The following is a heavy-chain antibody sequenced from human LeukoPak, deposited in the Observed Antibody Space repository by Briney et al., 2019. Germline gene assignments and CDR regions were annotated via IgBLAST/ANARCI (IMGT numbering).Heavy chain of an antibody. D-gene: IGHD2-15*01. Sequence: SETLSLTCTVSGGSISSSSYYWGWIRQPPGKGLEWIGSIYYSGSTYYNPSLKSRVTISVDTSKNQFSLKLSSVTAADTAVYYCARDPIVVVVAATSGWFDPWGQGTLVTVSS. CDR1: GGSISSSSYY. V-gene: IGHV4-39*07. CDR3: ARDPIVVVVAATSGWFDP. J-gene: IGHJ5*02. CDR2: IYYSGST.